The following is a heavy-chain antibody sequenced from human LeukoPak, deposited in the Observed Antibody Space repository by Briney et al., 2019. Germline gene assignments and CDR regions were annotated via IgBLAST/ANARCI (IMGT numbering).Heavy chain of an antibody. CDR3: ARVEDYGDYLNWFDP. CDR1: GGTFSSYA. J-gene: IGHJ5*02. D-gene: IGHD4-17*01. CDR2: IIPIFGTA. V-gene: IGHV1-69*06. Sequence: GASVKVSCKASGGTFSSYAISWVRQAPGQGLEWMGGIIPIFGTANCAQKFQGRVTITADKSTSTAYMELSSLRSEDTAVYYCARVEDYGDYLNWFDPWGQGTLVTVSS.